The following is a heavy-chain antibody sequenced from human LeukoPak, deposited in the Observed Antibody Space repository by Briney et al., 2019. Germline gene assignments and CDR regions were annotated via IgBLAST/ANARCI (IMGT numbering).Heavy chain of an antibody. Sequence: GGALRLSCAASGFISSSYWMSWVRQAPGKGLEWVDNIRQYESEKYYVQSVKGRFTISRNNDQDSLYLQMNSLRAEDRAVYYCARAINKFDSWGQGTLVTVSS. CDR1: GFISSSYW. V-gene: IGHV3-7*01. CDR2: IRQYESEK. J-gene: IGHJ4*02. CDR3: ARAINKFDS.